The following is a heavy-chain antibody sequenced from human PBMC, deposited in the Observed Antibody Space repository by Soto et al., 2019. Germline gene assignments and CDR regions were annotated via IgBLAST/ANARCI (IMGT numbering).Heavy chain of an antibody. CDR1: GYTFTSYS. J-gene: IGHJ4*02. CDR2: ISVNNGNT. V-gene: IGHV1-18*01. Sequence: QVPLVQSGVEVKKPGASVKVSCKASGYTFTSYSISWVRQAPGQGLEWMGWISVNNGNTKYAQDFQGRVTMTTDTSTSTAYMELRSLRSDDTAVYYCARDGVAVTTGISGYWGQGTLVTVSS. D-gene: IGHD4-4*01. CDR3: ARDGVAVTTGISGY.